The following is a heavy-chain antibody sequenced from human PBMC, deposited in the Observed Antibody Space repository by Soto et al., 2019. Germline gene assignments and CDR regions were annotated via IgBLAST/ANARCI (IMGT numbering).Heavy chain of an antibody. Sequence: VQLVQSGAEVKKPGSSVKVSCKTSGGPFRTSAISWVRQAPGQGLEWMGGIMPVFPTPDYAQKFQGRVTITADESTGTAYMELSSLRSEDTAVYYCARDKDRQQLGGNYYYIMDVWGQGTTVTVSS. J-gene: IGHJ6*01. D-gene: IGHD3-3*02. CDR1: GGPFRTSA. CDR2: IMPVFPTP. CDR3: ARDKDRQQLGGNYYYIMDV. V-gene: IGHV1-69*12.